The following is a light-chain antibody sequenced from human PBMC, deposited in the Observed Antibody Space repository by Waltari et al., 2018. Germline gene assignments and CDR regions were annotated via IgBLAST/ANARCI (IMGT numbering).Light chain of an antibody. Sequence: DIQLTQSPYSLSASVGDRVTITCRASHSITTYLNWYQQKPGKAPNRLIYAASSLQSGVPSRFSGSGSGTEFTLTISSLRPEDFATYYCQQTNTVPLTFGGGTKVEIK. CDR2: AAS. V-gene: IGKV1-39*01. CDR1: HSITTY. CDR3: QQTNTVPLT. J-gene: IGKJ4*01.